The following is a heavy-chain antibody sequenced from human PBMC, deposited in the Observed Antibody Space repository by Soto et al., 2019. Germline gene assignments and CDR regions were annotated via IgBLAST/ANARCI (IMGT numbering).Heavy chain of an antibody. CDR2: INPSGGST. CDR3: ARGTYGSDIFDY. CDR1: GYTFISYG. V-gene: IGHV1-46*03. D-gene: IGHD3-10*01. J-gene: IGHJ4*02. Sequence: ASVKVSCKASGYTFISYGISWVRQAPGQGLEWMGIINPSGGSTSYAQKFQGRVTMTRDTSTSTVYMELSSLRSEDTAVYYCARGTYGSDIFDYWGQGTLVTVSS.